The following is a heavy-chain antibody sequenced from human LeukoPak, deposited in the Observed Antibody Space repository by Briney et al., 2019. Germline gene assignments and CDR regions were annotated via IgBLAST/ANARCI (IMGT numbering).Heavy chain of an antibody. CDR1: GDSMTRGGYY. J-gene: IGHJ4*02. CDR2: IYHSGTT. V-gene: IGHV4-31*03. Sequence: SETLSLTCTVSGDSMTRGGYYWSWVRQHPGKGLKWVGFIYHSGTTFYNPSLESRATISVDTSQNQFSLKLTSVTAADTAVYYCARAVDYRNYFDYWGREPWSPSPQ. CDR3: ARAVDYRNYFDY. D-gene: IGHD4-11*01.